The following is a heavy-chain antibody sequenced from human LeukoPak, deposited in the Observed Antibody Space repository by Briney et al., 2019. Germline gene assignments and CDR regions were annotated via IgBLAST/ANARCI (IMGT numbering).Heavy chain of an antibody. Sequence: GGSLRLSCAASGFTFRTHWTSWFRQAPGKGLEWVANIKQDGSEKYLVDSVKGRFTISRDNAKNSLGLQMNSLRVEGTAVYYCARSLEWPGKPTLVSDYWGQGTLVTVSS. CDR2: IKQDGSEK. J-gene: IGHJ4*02. D-gene: IGHD3-3*01. CDR3: ARSLEWPGKPTLVSDY. CDR1: GFTFRTHW. V-gene: IGHV3-7*03.